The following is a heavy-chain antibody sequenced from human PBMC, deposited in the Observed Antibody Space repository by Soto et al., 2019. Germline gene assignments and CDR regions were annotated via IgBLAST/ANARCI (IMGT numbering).Heavy chain of an antibody. D-gene: IGHD5-12*01. J-gene: IGHJ6*03. V-gene: IGHV3-30*18. Sequence: SLRLSCAASGFTFSSYGMHWVRQAPGKGLEWVAVISYDGSNKYYADSVKGRFTISRDNSKNTLYLQMNSLRAEDTAVYYCAKSGEVATYYYYYMDVWGKGTTVTVSS. CDR2: ISYDGSNK. CDR1: GFTFSSYG. CDR3: AKSGEVATYYYYYMDV.